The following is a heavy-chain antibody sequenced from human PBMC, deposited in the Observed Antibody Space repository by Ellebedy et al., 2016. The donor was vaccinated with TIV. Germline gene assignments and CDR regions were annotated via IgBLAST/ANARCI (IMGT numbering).Heavy chain of an antibody. Sequence: ASVKVSCKASGYTFTNYGISWVRQAPGPGLEWMGWISGYNGNTNYAQKFQDRLTLTTETSTSTAYMELRSLTSDDTAVYYCASRSYSSGWYSPWGQGTLVTVSS. J-gene: IGHJ5*02. V-gene: IGHV1-18*04. CDR3: ASRSYSSGWYSP. D-gene: IGHD6-19*01. CDR2: ISGYNGNT. CDR1: GYTFTNYG.